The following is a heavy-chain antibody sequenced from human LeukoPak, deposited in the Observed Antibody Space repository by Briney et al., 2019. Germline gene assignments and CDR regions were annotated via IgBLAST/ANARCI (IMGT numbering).Heavy chain of an antibody. J-gene: IGHJ4*02. V-gene: IGHV1-69*06. Sequence: SVKVSCKASVGTFSSYDISWVRQAPGQGLEWMGGIMPMFGKTNYAQKFQGRVTTTADKATSTAYMELSSLRSEDTAVYYCARANRDGYNYVGYYWGQGTLVTVSS. CDR1: VGTFSSYD. CDR3: ARANRDGYNYVGYY. D-gene: IGHD5-24*01. CDR2: IMPMFGKT.